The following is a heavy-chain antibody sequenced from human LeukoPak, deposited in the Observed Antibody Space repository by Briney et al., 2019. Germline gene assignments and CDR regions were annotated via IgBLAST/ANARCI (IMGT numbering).Heavy chain of an antibody. D-gene: IGHD3-9*01. CDR2: ISWNSGSI. CDR3: AKDPLSGYDILTGPNWFDP. V-gene: IGHV3-9*01. J-gene: IGHJ5*02. CDR1: GFTFDDYA. Sequence: GGSLRLSCAASGFTFDDYAMPWVRQAPGKGLEWVSGISWNSGSIGYADSVKGRFTISRDNAKNSLYLQMNSLRAEDTALYYCAKDPLSGYDILTGPNWFDPWGQGTLVTVSS.